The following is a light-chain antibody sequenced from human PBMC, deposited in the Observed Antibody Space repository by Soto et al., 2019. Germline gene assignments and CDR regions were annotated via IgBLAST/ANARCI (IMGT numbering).Light chain of an antibody. Sequence: DIQMTQSPSSVSASVGDRDTITGRASQGISRWIAWYQQKPGKAPKLLTYAASSLQSGVPSRFSGSGSGTDFTLTISSLQPEDFATYYCQQANSFSLTFGGGTKVDIK. CDR1: QGISRW. J-gene: IGKJ4*01. V-gene: IGKV1-12*01. CDR2: AAS. CDR3: QQANSFSLT.